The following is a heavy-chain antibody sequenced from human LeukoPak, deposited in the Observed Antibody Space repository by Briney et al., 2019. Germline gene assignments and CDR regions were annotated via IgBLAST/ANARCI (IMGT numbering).Heavy chain of an antibody. CDR3: ARARKYYYYYMDV. J-gene: IGHJ6*03. CDR2: IYYSGST. CDR1: GGSISSYY. V-gene: IGHV4-59*01. Sequence: SETLSLTCIVSGGSISSYYWSWIRQPPGKGLEWIGYIYYSGSTNYNPSLKSRVTISVDTSKNQFSLKLSSVTAADTAVYYCARARKYYYYYMDVWGKGTTVTISS.